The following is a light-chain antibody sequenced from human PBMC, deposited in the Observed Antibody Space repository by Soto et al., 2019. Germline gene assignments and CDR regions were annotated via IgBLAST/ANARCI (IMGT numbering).Light chain of an antibody. CDR1: QSVRNY. CDR2: DAS. V-gene: IGKV3-11*01. Sequence: PGERATLSCRASQSVRNYLAWYQHKPGQAPRLLIYDASNRATGFPARFSGSGSGTDFTLTISSLEPEDFAVYYCQQRNNWPLTFGQGTRLEIK. CDR3: QQRNNWPLT. J-gene: IGKJ5*01.